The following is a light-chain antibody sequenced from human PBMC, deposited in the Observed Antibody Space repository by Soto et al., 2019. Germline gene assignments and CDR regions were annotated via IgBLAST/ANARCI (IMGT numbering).Light chain of an antibody. Sequence: IVLTQSPGTLSLSPGDRATLSCRASQSVSSSDLAWYQQKPGQAHRLLIYGASTRATGIPDRFSGSGYETDFTLTISRLEPEDVAVYYCQQYGGSPLYTFGQGTKLEIK. V-gene: IGKV3-20*01. CDR3: QQYGGSPLYT. CDR1: QSVSSSD. CDR2: GAS. J-gene: IGKJ2*01.